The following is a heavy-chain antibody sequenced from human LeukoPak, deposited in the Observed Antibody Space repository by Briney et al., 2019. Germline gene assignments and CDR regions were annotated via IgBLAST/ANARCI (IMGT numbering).Heavy chain of an antibody. CDR3: AKDVYGDYGGLDY. CDR2: IRGSDGST. J-gene: IGHJ4*02. CDR1: GFPFSTYA. Sequence: PGGSLRLSCAASGFPFSTYAMSWVRQAPGKGLEWVSSIRGSDGSTYYADSVKGRFAISRDNPKNTLYLQMNSLRAEDTAVYYCAKDVYGDYGGLDYWGQGTLVTVSS. D-gene: IGHD4-17*01. V-gene: IGHV3-23*01.